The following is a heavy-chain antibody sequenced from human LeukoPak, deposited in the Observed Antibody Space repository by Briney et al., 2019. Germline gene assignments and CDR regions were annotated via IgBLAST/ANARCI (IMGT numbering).Heavy chain of an antibody. CDR1: GGSISSYY. D-gene: IGHD1-26*01. J-gene: IGHJ4*02. V-gene: IGHV4-4*09. CDR2: IYTSGST. Sequence: PSETLSLTCTVSGGSISSYYWSWIRQPPGKGLEWIGYIYTSGSTNYNPSLKSRVTISVDTSKNQFSLKLSSVTAADTAVYYCARGRSRTYYGFDYWGQGTLVTVSS. CDR3: ARGRSRTYYGFDY.